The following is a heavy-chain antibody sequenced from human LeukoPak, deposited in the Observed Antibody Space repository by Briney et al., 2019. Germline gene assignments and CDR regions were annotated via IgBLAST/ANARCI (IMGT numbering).Heavy chain of an antibody. CDR1: GGSISSGDYY. CDR3: ARDLAGDYEDDWFDP. V-gene: IGHV4-30-4*02. CDR2: IYYSGST. D-gene: IGHD4-17*01. J-gene: IGHJ5*02. Sequence: SETLSLTCTVSGGSISSGDYYWSWIRQPPGKGLEWIGYIYYSGSTYYNPSLKSRVTISVDTSKNQFSLKLSSVTAADTAVYYCARDLAGDYEDDWFDPWGQGTLVTVSS.